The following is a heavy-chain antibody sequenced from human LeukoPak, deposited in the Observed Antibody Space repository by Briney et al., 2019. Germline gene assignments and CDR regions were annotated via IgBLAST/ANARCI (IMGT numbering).Heavy chain of an antibody. CDR2: IYSGGST. CDR3: AKMRVRGVIITPPDGLDY. CDR1: GFTVSSNY. J-gene: IGHJ4*02. D-gene: IGHD3-10*01. V-gene: IGHV3-53*01. Sequence: GGSLRPSCAASGFTVSSNYMSWVRQAPGKGLEWVSVIYSGGSTYYADSVKGRFTISRDNSKNTLYLQMNSLRAEDTAVYYCAKMRVRGVIITPPDGLDYWGQGTLVTVSS.